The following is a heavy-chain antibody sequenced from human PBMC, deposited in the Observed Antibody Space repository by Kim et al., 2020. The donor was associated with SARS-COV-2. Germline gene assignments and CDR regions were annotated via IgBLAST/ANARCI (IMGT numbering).Heavy chain of an antibody. CDR1: GFTFSSYS. CDR3: ARVAEIGSDGYNYYFDY. Sequence: GGSLRLSCAASGFTFSSYSMNWVRQAPGKGLEWVSSISSSSSYIYYADSVKGRFTISRDNAKNSLYLQMNSLRAEDTAVYYCARVAEIGSDGYNYYFDYWGQGTLVTVSS. J-gene: IGHJ4*02. CDR2: ISSSSSYI. D-gene: IGHD5-12*01. V-gene: IGHV3-21*01.